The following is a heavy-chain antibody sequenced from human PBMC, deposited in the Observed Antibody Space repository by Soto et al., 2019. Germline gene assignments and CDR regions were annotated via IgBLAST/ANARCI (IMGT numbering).Heavy chain of an antibody. V-gene: IGHV3-30*03. CDR3: AIYSSGWYPLDY. Sequence: PGGSLRLSCAAAGFTFSSYAMSWVRQAPGKGLEWVAVISYDGSNKYYADSVKGRFTISRDNSKNTLYLQMNSLRAEDTAVYYCAIYSSGWYPLDYWGQGTLVTVSS. CDR2: ISYDGSNK. J-gene: IGHJ4*02. D-gene: IGHD6-19*01. CDR1: GFTFSSYA.